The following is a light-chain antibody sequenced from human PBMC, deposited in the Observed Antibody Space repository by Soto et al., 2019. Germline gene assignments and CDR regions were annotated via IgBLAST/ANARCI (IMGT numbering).Light chain of an antibody. CDR1: SSDVGSYNL. Sequence: QSVLTQPASVSGSPGQSITISCTGTSSDVGSYNLVSWYQQHPGKAPKLMIYEVSKRPSGVSNRFSGSKSGNTASLTISALQAEDEADYYCCSYAGSSTSLVVFGGGTKLTVL. CDR3: CSYAGSSTSLVV. V-gene: IGLV2-23*02. CDR2: EVS. J-gene: IGLJ2*01.